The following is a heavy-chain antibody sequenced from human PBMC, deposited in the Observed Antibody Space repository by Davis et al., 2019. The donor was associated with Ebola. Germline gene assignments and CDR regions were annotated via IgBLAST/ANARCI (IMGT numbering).Heavy chain of an antibody. CDR2: INPNSGGT. CDR3: ARVLLGTGYGMDV. J-gene: IGHJ6*02. CDR1: GYTFTGYY. Sequence: ASVKVSCKASGYTFTGYYMNWARQAPGQGLEWMGWINPNSGGTNYAQKFQGRVTMTRDTSISTAYMELSRLRSDDTAVYYCARVLLGTGYGMDVWGQGTTVTVSS. V-gene: IGHV1-2*02. D-gene: IGHD2-21*01.